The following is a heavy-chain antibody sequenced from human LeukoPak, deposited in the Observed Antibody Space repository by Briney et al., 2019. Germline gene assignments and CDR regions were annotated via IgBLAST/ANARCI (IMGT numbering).Heavy chain of an antibody. Sequence: ASVNVSCKASGYTFAAYFIHWVRQAPGQGLDWMGRINPNGGDTNYAQKFQGRVTMTGDTSSSTAYMELSSLRPDDTSMYFCARVGFTTSWSNFDYWGQGTLVTVSS. J-gene: IGHJ4*02. CDR3: ARVGFTTSWSNFDY. CDR2: INPNGGDT. V-gene: IGHV1-2*06. D-gene: IGHD2-2*01. CDR1: GYTFAAYF.